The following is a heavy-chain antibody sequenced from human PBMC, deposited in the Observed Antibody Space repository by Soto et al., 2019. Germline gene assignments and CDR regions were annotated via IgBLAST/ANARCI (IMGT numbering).Heavy chain of an antibody. Sequence: ASLKLYRKTSGYTITVYRISWVRKDPGQLLEWMGWISAYNGNTNYAQKFQGRVTMTRDTSISTAYMELSRLRSDDTAVYYCARDQAAAGTSNYYYYGMDFWGQGTTVTGSS. D-gene: IGHD6-13*01. J-gene: IGHJ6*02. CDR3: ARDQAAAGTSNYYYYGMDF. V-gene: IGHV1-18*01. CDR2: ISAYNGNT. CDR1: GYTITVYR.